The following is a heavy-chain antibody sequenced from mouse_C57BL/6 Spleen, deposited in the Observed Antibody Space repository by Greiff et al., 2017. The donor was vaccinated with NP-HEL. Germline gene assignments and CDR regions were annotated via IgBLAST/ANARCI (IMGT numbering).Heavy chain of an antibody. CDR2: IDPETGGT. D-gene: IGHD1-1*01. CDR3: TRPRSYAMDY. CDR1: GYTFTDYE. V-gene: IGHV1-15*01. Sequence: VQLQQSGAELVRPGASVTLSCKASGYTFTDYEMHWVKQTPVHGLEWIGAIDPETGGTAYNQKFKGKAILTADKSSSTAYMELRSLTSEDSAVYYCTRPRSYAMDYWGQGTSVTVSS. J-gene: IGHJ4*01.